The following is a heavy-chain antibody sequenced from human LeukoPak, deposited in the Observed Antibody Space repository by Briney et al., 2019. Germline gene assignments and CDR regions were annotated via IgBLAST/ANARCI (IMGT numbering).Heavy chain of an antibody. D-gene: IGHD3-22*01. V-gene: IGHV4-59*01. CDR1: GGSISSYY. CDR2: IYYSGST. J-gene: IGHJ5*02. Sequence: SETLSLTCTVSGGSISSYYWGWIRQPPGKGPEWIGYIYYSGSTNYNPSLKSRVTISVDTSKNQFSLKLSSVTAADTAVYYCARSPNYYDSSGYYLNWFDPWGQGTLVTVSS. CDR3: ARSPNYYDSSGYYLNWFDP.